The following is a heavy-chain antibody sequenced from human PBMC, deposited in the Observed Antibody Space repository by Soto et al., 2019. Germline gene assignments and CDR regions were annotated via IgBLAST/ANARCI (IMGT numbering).Heavy chain of an antibody. CDR3: ARDADYYDSSGYYTAQYYFDY. CDR1: GYTFTSYG. V-gene: IGHV1-18*01. Sequence: GASVKVSCKASGYTFTSYGISWVRQAPGQGLEWMGWISAYNGNTNYAQKLQGRVTMTTDTSTSTAYMELRSLRSDDTAVYYCARDADYYDSSGYYTAQYYFDYWGQGTLVTSPQ. CDR2: ISAYNGNT. D-gene: IGHD3-22*01. J-gene: IGHJ4*02.